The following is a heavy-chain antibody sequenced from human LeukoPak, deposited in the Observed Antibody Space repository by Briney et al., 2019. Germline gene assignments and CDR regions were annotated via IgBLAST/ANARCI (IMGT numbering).Heavy chain of an antibody. J-gene: IGHJ4*02. V-gene: IGHV3-23*01. Sequence: PGGSLRLSCAASGFTFSSYAMSWVRQAPGKGLEWVSAISGSGGSTYYADSVTGRFTISRDNSKNTLYLRMNSLRAEDTAVYYCYYYDSSGFYPQTKIDYWGQGTLVTVSS. D-gene: IGHD3-22*01. CDR3: YYYDSSGFYPQTKIDY. CDR1: GFTFSSYA. CDR2: ISGSGGST.